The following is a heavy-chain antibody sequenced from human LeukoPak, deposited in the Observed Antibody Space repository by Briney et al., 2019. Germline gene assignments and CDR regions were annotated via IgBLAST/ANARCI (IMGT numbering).Heavy chain of an antibody. CDR3: ARPITMVRRGGMDV. V-gene: IGHV4-34*01. Sequence: PSETLSLTCAVYGGSFSGYYWSWIRQPPGEGLEWIGEINHSGSTNYNPSLKSRVTISVDTSKNQFSLKLSSVTAADTAVYYCARPITMVRRGGMDVWGQGTTVTVSS. CDR1: GGSFSGYY. J-gene: IGHJ6*02. D-gene: IGHD3-10*01. CDR2: INHSGST.